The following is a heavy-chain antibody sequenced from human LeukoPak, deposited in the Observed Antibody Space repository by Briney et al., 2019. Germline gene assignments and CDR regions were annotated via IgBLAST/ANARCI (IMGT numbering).Heavy chain of an antibody. Sequence: SETLSLTCTVSDGSISSSTYSWGWIRQPPGKGLEWIGSIYYSGSTNYNPSLKSRVTISVDTSKNQFSLKLSSVTAADTAVYYCARHRSYQLLYGWYFDLWGRGTLVTVSS. CDR3: ARHRSYQLLYGWYFDL. CDR2: IYYSGST. V-gene: IGHV4-39*01. J-gene: IGHJ2*01. CDR1: DGSISSSTYS. D-gene: IGHD2-2*02.